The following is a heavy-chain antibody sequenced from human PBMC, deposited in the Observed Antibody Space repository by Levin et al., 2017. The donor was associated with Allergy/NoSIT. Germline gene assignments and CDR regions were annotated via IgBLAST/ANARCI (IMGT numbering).Heavy chain of an antibody. J-gene: IGHJ4*02. CDR3: ARDGDGYSFDY. D-gene: IGHD5-24*01. CDR1: GFTFSSYA. V-gene: IGHV3-30*04. CDR2: ISYDGSNK. Sequence: QAGGSLRLSCAASGFTFSSYAMHWVRQAPGKGLEWVAVISYDGSNKYYADSVKGRFTISRDNSKNTLYLQMNSLRAEDTAVYYCARDGDGYSFDYWGQGTLVTVSS.